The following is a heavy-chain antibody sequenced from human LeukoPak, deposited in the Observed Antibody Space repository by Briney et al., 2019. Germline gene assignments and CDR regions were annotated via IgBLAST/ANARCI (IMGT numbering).Heavy chain of an antibody. D-gene: IGHD2-15*01. J-gene: IGHJ3*01. CDR3: ARRRQVSYYSPYAFDL. CDR1: GGSMTNSY. CDR2: IYFTGST. V-gene: IGHV4-59*08. Sequence: SGTLSLTCTVSGGSMTNSYWGWIRQPPGKGLEWLGYIYFTGSTNSNPSLKSRVTISLDTSKNQLSLRLTSVTAADTAVYYCARRRQVSYYSPYAFDLWGQGTMVTVSS.